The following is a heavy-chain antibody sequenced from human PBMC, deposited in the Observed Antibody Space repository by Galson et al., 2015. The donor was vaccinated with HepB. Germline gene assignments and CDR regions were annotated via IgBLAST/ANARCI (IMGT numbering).Heavy chain of an antibody. CDR3: ARDFMGKAVAGIPPFDY. J-gene: IGHJ4*02. D-gene: IGHD6-19*01. Sequence: SVKVSCKASGGTFSSYAISWVRQAPGQGLEWMGGIIPIFGTANYAQKFQGRVTITADESTSTAYMELSSLRSEDTAVYYCARDFMGKAVAGIPPFDYWGQGTLVTVSS. CDR1: GGTFSSYA. V-gene: IGHV1-69*13. CDR2: IIPIFGTA.